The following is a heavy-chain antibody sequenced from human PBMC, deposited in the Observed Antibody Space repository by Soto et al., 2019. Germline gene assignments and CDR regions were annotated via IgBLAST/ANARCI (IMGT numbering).Heavy chain of an antibody. CDR1: GFTFRSYA. J-gene: IGHJ4*02. D-gene: IGHD3-22*01. CDR2: ISYDGSNK. Sequence: GGSLRLSCAASGFTFRSYAMHWVRQAPGKGLEWVAVISYDGSNKYYADSVKGRFTISRDNSKNTLYLQMNSLRAEDTAVYYCARDGKHYYDSSGYYYGFDYWGQGTLVTVSS. CDR3: ARDGKHYYDSSGYYYGFDY. V-gene: IGHV3-30-3*01.